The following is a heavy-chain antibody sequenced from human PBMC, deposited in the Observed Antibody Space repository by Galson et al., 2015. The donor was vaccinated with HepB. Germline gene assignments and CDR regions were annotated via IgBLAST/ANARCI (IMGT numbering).Heavy chain of an antibody. V-gene: IGHV3-33*01. J-gene: IGHJ4*02. CDR3: ARDLGYSSSWYEGDYFDY. Sequence: SLRLSCAASGFTFSSYGMHWVRQAPGKGLEWVAVIWYDGSNKYYADSVKGRFTISRDNSKNTLYLQMNSLRAEDTAVYYCARDLGYSSSWYEGDYFDYWGQGTLVTVSS. D-gene: IGHD6-13*01. CDR1: GFTFSSYG. CDR2: IWYDGSNK.